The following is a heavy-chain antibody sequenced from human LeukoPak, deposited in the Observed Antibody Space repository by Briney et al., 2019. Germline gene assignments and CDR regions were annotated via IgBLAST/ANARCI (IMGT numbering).Heavy chain of an antibody. J-gene: IGHJ4*02. V-gene: IGHV1-46*01. CDR2: INPSGGST. CDR3: ARASGWYYDSSGYYSYYFDY. CDR1: GYTFTSYY. D-gene: IGHD3-22*01. Sequence: ASVKVSCKASGYTFTSYYMHWVRQAPGQGLEWMGIINPSGGSTSYAQKFQGRVTMTRDMSTSTVYMELSSLRSKDTAVYYCARASGWYYDSSGYYSYYFDYWGQGTLVTVSS.